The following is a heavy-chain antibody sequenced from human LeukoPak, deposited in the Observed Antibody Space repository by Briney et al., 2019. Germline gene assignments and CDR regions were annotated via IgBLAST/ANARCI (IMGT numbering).Heavy chain of an antibody. CDR1: GYTFTNYG. D-gene: IGHD3-22*01. V-gene: IGHV1-18*01. CDR3: ARARGDNSSGYYRY. J-gene: IGHJ4*02. CDR2: ISADNGNT. Sequence: ASVKVSCKASGYTFTNYGISWVRQAPGQGLEWMGWISADNGNTNYAQKLQGRVTMTTDTSTSTAYMELRSLRSDDTAVYYCARARGDNSSGYYRYWGQGTLVTVS.